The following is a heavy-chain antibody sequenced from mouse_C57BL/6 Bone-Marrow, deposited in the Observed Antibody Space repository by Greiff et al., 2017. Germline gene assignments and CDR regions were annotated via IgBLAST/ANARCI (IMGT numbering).Heavy chain of an antibody. CDR2: IYPGGGST. CDR1: GYTFTSYW. CDR3: ATDAMDY. Sequence: QVQLQQSGPGLVQPWASVSMSCTASGYTFTSYWITWVQQTPGKGLEWLGDIYPGGGSTNYNEKVKSKATLTVDTSSSTAYMQPSSLAAVDAAVYYCATDAMDYGGQGTSVTVSS. J-gene: IGHJ4*01. V-gene: IGHV1-55*01.